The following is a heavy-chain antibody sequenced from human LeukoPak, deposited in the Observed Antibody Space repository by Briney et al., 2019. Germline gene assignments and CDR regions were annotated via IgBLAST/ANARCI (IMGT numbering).Heavy chain of an antibody. CDR3: AKNSLSSASWRGFDFGYMVL. V-gene: IGHV3-30*02. CDR1: GFSFSSYG. D-gene: IGHD2-2*01. CDR2: IRYDGSNK. J-gene: IGHJ6*03. Sequence: PGGSLRLSCAASGFSFSSYGMHWVRQAPGKGLEWVAFIRYDGSNKHFVDSVKGRLTISRDNSKNTLYLQMNSLRPEDTAVYYCAKNSLSSASWRGFDFGYMVLWPTRTTVIVSS.